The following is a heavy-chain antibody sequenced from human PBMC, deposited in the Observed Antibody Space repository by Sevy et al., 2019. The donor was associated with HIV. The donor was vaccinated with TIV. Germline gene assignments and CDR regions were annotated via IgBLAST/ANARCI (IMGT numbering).Heavy chain of an antibody. V-gene: IGHV3-64D*06. Sequence: GGCLRLSCSASGFTFRNYAMNWVRQAPGKGLKYVSAISSDGGGTYYADSVRGRFTISRDNSKNTLYLQMRSLRVEDTAIYYCVKDPDYAVWRGDYGMDVWGQGTTVTVSS. J-gene: IGHJ6*02. D-gene: IGHD3-3*01. CDR2: ISSDGGGT. CDR3: VKDPDYAVWRGDYGMDV. CDR1: GFTFRNYA.